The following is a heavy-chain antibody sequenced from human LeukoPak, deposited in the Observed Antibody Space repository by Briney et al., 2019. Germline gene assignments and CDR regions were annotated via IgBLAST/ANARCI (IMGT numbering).Heavy chain of an antibody. CDR2: INTDGSST. J-gene: IGHJ4*02. Sequence: GGSLRLSCAAAGFTFSSYWMHWVRHAPGKGLVWVSRINTDGSSTIYADSVKGRFTISRDNAKNTLYLQMNSLRADDTAVYACARVNELAFDYWAQGTLVTVSS. CDR3: ARVNELAFDY. D-gene: IGHD2-8*01. CDR1: GFTFSSYW. V-gene: IGHV3-74*01.